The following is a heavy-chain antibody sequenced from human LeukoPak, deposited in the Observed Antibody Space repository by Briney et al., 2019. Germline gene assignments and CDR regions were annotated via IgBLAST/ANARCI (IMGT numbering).Heavy chain of an antibody. Sequence: PGWSLRLSCAASGFTFSSYAMHWVRQAPGKGLEWVSVISFDGSNQYYGDSVKGRFTISRDNSKNTLYLQMNSLSAEDTAVYYCTEGDYYDSSGYRSNDAFAVWGQGTRVTVSS. D-gene: IGHD3-22*01. CDR3: TEGDYYDSSGYRSNDAFAV. CDR2: ISFDGSNQ. J-gene: IGHJ3*01. CDR1: GFTFSSYA. V-gene: IGHV3-30-3*01.